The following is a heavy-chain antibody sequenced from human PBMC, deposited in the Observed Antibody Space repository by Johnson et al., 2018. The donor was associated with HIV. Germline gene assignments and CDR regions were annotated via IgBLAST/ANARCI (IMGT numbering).Heavy chain of an antibody. J-gene: IGHJ3*02. Sequence: VQLVESGGGLIQPGGSLRLSCAASGFTVSSNYMSWVRQAPGKGLEWVSRINSDGSSTSYADSVKGRFTISRDNAKNSLYLQMNSLRAEDTAVYYCARGRSGWYGGAFDIWGQGTMVTVSS. V-gene: IGHV3-53*03. CDR1: GFTVSSNY. D-gene: IGHD6-19*01. CDR3: ARGRSGWYGGAFDI. CDR2: INSDGSST.